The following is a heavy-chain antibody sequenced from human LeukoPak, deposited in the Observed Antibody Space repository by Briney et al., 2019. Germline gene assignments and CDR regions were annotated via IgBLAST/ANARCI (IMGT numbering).Heavy chain of an antibody. CDR2: IYYSGST. CDR3: ARQDYVWGSYSYSDY. CDR1: GGSISSYY. D-gene: IGHD3-16*01. V-gene: IGHV4-59*08. Sequence: SETLSLTCTVSGGSISSYYWSWIRQPPGKGLEWIGYIYYSGSTDYNPSLKSRVTISVDTSKNQFSLKLSSVTAADTAVYYCARQDYVWGSYSYSDYLGQGTLVTVSS. J-gene: IGHJ4*02.